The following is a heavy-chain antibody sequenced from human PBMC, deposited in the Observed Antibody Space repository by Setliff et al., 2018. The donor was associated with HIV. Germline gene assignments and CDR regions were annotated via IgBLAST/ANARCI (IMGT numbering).Heavy chain of an antibody. D-gene: IGHD4-4*01. CDR1: GFTFSNAW. V-gene: IGHV3-15*07. CDR3: TRLVQMATITNFDY. J-gene: IGHJ4*02. CDR2: IKSKTDGGTT. Sequence: GGSLRLSCAASGFTFSNAWMNWVRQAPGKGLEWVGRIKSKTDGGTTDYAAPVKGRFTISRDDSKNTLYLQMNSLKTEDTAVYYCTRLVQMATITNFDYWGQGTLVTVSS.